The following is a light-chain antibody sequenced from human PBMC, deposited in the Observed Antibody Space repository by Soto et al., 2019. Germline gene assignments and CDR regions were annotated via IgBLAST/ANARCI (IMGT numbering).Light chain of an antibody. CDR2: AAS. CDR1: QGIRSA. V-gene: IGKV1-6*01. Sequence: AIQLTQSPSSLSASVGDRVTITCRASQGIRSALGWYQQKPGKVPKLLIYAASTLQSGVPSRFSGSGFGTDFTLTISSLQPEDFATYYCQLYGSSSYTFGQGTKLEI. CDR3: QLYGSSSYT. J-gene: IGKJ2*01.